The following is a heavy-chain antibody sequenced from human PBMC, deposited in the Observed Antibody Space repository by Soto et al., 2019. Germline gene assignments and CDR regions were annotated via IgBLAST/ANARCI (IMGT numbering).Heavy chain of an antibody. Sequence: GASVKVSCKASGYTFTSYGISWVRQAPGQGLEWMGWISAYNGNTNYAQKLQGRVTMTTDTSTSTAYMELRSLRSDDTAVYYCARQGNDYDFWSGSPNWFDPWGQGTLVTVSS. D-gene: IGHD3-3*01. V-gene: IGHV1-18*01. CDR3: ARQGNDYDFWSGSPNWFDP. J-gene: IGHJ5*02. CDR1: GYTFTSYG. CDR2: ISAYNGNT.